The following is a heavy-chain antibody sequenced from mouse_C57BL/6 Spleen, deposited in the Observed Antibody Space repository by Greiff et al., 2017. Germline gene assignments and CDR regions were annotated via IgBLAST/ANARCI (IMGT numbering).Heavy chain of an antibody. CDR2: IYPRDGST. J-gene: IGHJ4*01. D-gene: IGHD3-2*02. V-gene: IGHV1-78*01. CDR3: ARSGSSGYVRVRYAMDY. Sequence: VQGVESDAELVKPGASVKISCKVSGYTFTDHTIHWMKQRPEQGLEWIGYIYPRDGSTKYNEKFKGKATLTADKSSSTAYMQLNSLTSEDSAVYFCARSGSSGYVRVRYAMDYWGQGTSVTVSS. CDR1: GYTFTDHT.